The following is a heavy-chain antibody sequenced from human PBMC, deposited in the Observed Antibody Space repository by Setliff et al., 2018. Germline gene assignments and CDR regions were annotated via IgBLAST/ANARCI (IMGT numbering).Heavy chain of an antibody. CDR2: IYYSGST. CDR1: GGSISSSSYY. D-gene: IGHD3-22*01. Sequence: NPSETLSLTCTVSGGSISSSSYYWGWIRQPPGKGLEWIGSIYYSGSTYYNPSLKSRVTISVDTSKNQFSLKLSSVTAADTAVYYCARGDSSGYYAYWGQGTLVTVSS. V-gene: IGHV4-39*07. J-gene: IGHJ4*02. CDR3: ARGDSSGYYAY.